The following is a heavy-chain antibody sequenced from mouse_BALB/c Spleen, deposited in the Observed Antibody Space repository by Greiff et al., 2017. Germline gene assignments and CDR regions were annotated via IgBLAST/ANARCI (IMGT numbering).Heavy chain of an antibody. Sequence: VQLQQPGAELVKPGAPVKLSCKASGYTFTSYWMNWVKQRPGRGLEWIGRIDPSDSETHYNQKFKDKATLTVDKSSSTAYIQLSSLTSEDSAVYYCARTPSPDYFDSWGQGTTLTVSS. CDR1: GYTFTSYW. J-gene: IGHJ2*01. D-gene: IGHD6-1*01. V-gene: IGHV1-69*02. CDR2: IDPSDSET. CDR3: ARTPSPDYFDS.